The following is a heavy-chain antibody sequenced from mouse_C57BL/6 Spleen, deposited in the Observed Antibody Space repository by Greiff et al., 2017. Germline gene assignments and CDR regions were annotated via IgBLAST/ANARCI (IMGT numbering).Heavy chain of an antibody. CDR3: TRDKTGITTEDWFAY. Sequence: EVMLVESGEGLVKPGGSLKLSCAASGFTFSSYAMSWVRQTPEKRLEWVAYISSGGDYIYYADTVKGRFTISRDNARNTLYLQMSSLQSEDTAMYYCTRDKTGITTEDWFAYWGQGTLVTVSA. CDR2: ISSGGDYI. J-gene: IGHJ3*01. D-gene: IGHD2-4*01. V-gene: IGHV5-9-1*02. CDR1: GFTFSSYA.